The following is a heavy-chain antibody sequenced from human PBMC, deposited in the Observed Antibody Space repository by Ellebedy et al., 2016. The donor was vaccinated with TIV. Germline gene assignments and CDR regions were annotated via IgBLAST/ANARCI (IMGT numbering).Heavy chain of an antibody. CDR2: IIPILDIT. CDR3: ARWAGYSGTFQGPFDF. Sequence: AASVKVSCKASGGTFSNSAISWVRHAPGQGLEWMGRIIPILDITNYAQRFQGRVTITADKSTTTAYLELTSLRSDDTAVYYCARWAGYSGTFQGPFDFWGQGTLVTVSS. V-gene: IGHV1-69*04. CDR1: GGTFSNSA. D-gene: IGHD1-26*01. J-gene: IGHJ4*02.